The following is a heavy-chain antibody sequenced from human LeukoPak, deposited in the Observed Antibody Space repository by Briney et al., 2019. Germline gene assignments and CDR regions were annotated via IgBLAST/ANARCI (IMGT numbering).Heavy chain of an antibody. CDR1: GFTFSSYS. CDR2: ISTSSNYI. Sequence: GGSLRVSRAASGFTFSSYSMNWVRQAPGKGLEWVSSISTSSNYIYYADSVKGRFTISRDNAKNSLYLQMNSLRAEDTAVYYCAREVTENSESKFDPWGHGTLDTVS. CDR3: AREVTENSESKFDP. D-gene: IGHD2-21*01. V-gene: IGHV3-21*01. J-gene: IGHJ5*02.